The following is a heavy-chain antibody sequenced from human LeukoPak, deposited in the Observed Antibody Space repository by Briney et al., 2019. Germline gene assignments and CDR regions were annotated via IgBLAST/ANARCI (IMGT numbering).Heavy chain of an antibody. CDR3: ARELRAGGSSWSPLDY. Sequence: SETLSLTCTVSGYSISSGYYWGWIRQPPGKGLEWIGSIYHSGSTYYNPSLKSRVTISVDRSKNQFSLKLSSVTAADTAVYYCARELRAGGSSWSPLDYWGQGTLVTVSS. V-gene: IGHV4-38-2*02. J-gene: IGHJ4*02. D-gene: IGHD6-13*01. CDR1: GYSISSGYY. CDR2: IYHSGST.